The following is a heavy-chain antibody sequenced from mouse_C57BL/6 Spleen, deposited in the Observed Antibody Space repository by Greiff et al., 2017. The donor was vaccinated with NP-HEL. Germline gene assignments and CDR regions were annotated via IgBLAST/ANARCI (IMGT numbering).Heavy chain of an antibody. Sequence: EVKLQESGPGLAKPSQTLSLTCSVTGYSITSDYWNWIRKFPGTKLEYMGYISYSGSTYYNPSLKSRISITRDTSKNQYYLQLNSVTTEDTATYYCARSLYYGYDLYYCDYWGQGTTLTVSS. V-gene: IGHV3-8*01. CDR1: GYSITSDY. J-gene: IGHJ2*01. D-gene: IGHD2-2*01. CDR3: ARSLYYGYDLYYCDY. CDR2: ISYSGST.